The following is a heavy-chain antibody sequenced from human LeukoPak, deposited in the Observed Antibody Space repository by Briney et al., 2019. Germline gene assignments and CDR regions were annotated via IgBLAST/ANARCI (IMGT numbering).Heavy chain of an antibody. J-gene: IGHJ4*02. V-gene: IGHV1-69*04. D-gene: IGHD3-10*01. CDR1: GGTFSSYA. Sequence: ASVKVSCKASGGTFSSYAISWVRQAPGQGLEWMGRIIPILGIANYAQKFQGRVTITADKSTSTAYMELSSLRSEDTAVYYCARTPDYYGSGSYDEGEYFDYWGQGTLVTVSS. CDR3: ARTPDYYGSGSYDEGEYFDY. CDR2: IIPILGIA.